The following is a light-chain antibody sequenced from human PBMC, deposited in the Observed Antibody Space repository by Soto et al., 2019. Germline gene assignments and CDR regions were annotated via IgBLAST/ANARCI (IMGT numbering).Light chain of an antibody. J-gene: IGLJ1*01. CDR1: SSDVGGYNY. CDR2: GVS. V-gene: IGLV2-14*01. Sequence: QSALTQPASVSGSPGQSITISCTGTSSDVGGYNYVSWYQQHAGKAPKLMIYGVSHRPSGVSNRFSGSKSGNTASLTISGLQAEDEADYYCSSYTSNNTLYVFGTGTKLTVL. CDR3: SSYTSNNTLYV.